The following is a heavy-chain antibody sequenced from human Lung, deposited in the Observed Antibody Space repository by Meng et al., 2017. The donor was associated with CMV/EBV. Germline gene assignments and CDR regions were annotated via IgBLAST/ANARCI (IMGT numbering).Heavy chain of an antibody. J-gene: IGHJ6*02. CDR3: ARESSGSFVLDV. V-gene: IGHV3-21*01. CDR2: ISSSSSFI. CDR1: VFTFSVYS. Sequence: SVFTFSVYSMIWVRQAPGKGLEWVSTISSSSSFISYVDSVKGRFTISRDNAENSLYLHMNGLRAEDTAVYFCARESSGSFVLDVWGQGTTVXVSS. D-gene: IGHD3-22*01.